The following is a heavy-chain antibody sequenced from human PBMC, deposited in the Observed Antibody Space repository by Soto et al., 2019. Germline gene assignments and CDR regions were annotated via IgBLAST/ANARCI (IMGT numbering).Heavy chain of an antibody. CDR2: IYYSGST. J-gene: IGHJ4*02. CDR1: GGSISSYY. CDR3: ARGGRSIYSSSSWDY. V-gene: IGHV4-59*01. Sequence: PSETLSLTCTVSGGSISSYYWSWIRQPPGKGLEWIGYIYYSGSTNYNPSLKSRVTISVDTSKNQFSLKLSSVTAADTAVYYCARGGRSIYSSSSWDYWGQGTLVPVSS. D-gene: IGHD6-6*01.